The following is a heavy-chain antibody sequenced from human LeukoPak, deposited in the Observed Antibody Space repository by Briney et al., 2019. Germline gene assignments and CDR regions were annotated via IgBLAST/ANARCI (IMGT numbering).Heavy chain of an antibody. CDR1: GGSMSSYY. CDR3: ARIESSSYRSFDY. CDR2: IYSSGST. V-gene: IGHV4-4*07. Sequence: PSETLSLTCTVSGGSMSSYYWSSSRQPPRKGLEWSVRIYSSGSTNYNPSLKSGVTMSVGTSKNQFSLKLSSVTAADTAVYYCARIESSSYRSFDYWGQGTLVTVSS. J-gene: IGHJ4*02. D-gene: IGHD6-13*01.